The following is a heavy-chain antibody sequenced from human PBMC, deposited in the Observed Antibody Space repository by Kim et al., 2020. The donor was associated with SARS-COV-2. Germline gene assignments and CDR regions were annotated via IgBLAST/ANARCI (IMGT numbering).Heavy chain of an antibody. V-gene: IGHV4-39*01. Sequence: SETLSLTCTVSGCSITSSSYYWAWIRQPPGKGLECIGNIYYNGNKYYNPSLRSRATIAVDTSKNEFALKLTSVTAADTAVYYCVRHVRNWYFDLWGRGTL. CDR3: VRHVRNWYFDL. J-gene: IGHJ2*01. CDR2: IYYNGNK. CDR1: GCSITSSSYY.